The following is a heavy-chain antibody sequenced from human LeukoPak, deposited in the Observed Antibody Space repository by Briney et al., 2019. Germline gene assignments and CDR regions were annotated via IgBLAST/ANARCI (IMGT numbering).Heavy chain of an antibody. CDR3: ARHKEGAGSYCDY. D-gene: IGHD3-10*01. Sequence: SETLSLTCAVYGGSFSGYYWSWIRQPPGKGLEWIGEINHSGSTNYNPSLKSRVTISVDTSKNQFSLKLGSVTAADTAVYYCARHKEGAGSYCDYWGQGTLVTVSS. V-gene: IGHV4-34*01. CDR2: INHSGST. J-gene: IGHJ4*02. CDR1: GGSFSGYY.